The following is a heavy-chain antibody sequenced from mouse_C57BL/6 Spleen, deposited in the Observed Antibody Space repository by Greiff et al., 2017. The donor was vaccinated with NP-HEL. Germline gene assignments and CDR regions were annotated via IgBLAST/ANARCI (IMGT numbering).Heavy chain of an antibody. Sequence: EVQGVESGGGLVQPKGSLKLSCAASGFSFNTYAMNWVRQAPGKGLEWVARIRSKSNNYATYYADSVKDRFTISRDDSESMLYLQMNNLKTEDTAMYYCVRRGDGSNAMDYWGQGTSVTVSS. D-gene: IGHD1-1*01. CDR1: GFSFNTYA. CDR3: VRRGDGSNAMDY. CDR2: IRSKSNNYAT. J-gene: IGHJ4*01. V-gene: IGHV10-1*01.